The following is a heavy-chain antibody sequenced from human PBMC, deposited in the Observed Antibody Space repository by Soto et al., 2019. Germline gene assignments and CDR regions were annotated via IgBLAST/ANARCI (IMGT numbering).Heavy chain of an antibody. CDR2: ISYDGSNK. CDR1: GFTFSSYG. J-gene: IGHJ4*02. CDR3: AKSAAATMIVVVIDY. V-gene: IGHV3-30*18. Sequence: GGSLRLSCAASGFTFSSYGMHWVRQAPGKGLEWVAVISYDGSNKYYADSVKGRFTISRDNSKNTLYLQMNSLRAEDTAVYYCAKSAAATMIVVVIDYWGQGTLVTSPQ. D-gene: IGHD3-22*01.